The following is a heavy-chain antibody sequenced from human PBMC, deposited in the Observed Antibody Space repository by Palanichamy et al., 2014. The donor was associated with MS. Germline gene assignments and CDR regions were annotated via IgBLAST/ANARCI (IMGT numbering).Heavy chain of an antibody. D-gene: IGHD2-2*01. J-gene: IGHJ5*02. V-gene: IGHV3-15*01. CDR3: TTASDIVVLPT. CDR1: GFTFSNAW. Sequence: VQLVESGGGLVKPGGSLRLSCAASGFTFSNAWMSWVRQAPGKGLEWVGRIRSKTDGGTTDYAAPVEGRFTISRDDSKNTLYLQMNSLKTEDTAVYYCTTASDIVVLPTWSQGTLVTVSS. CDR2: IRSKTDGGTT.